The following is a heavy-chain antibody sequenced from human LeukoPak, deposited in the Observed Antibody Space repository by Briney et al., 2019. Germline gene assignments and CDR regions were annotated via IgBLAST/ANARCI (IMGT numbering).Heavy chain of an antibody. V-gene: IGHV4-34*01. J-gene: IGHJ5*02. D-gene: IGHD3-10*01. Sequence: SETLSLTCAVYGGSFSGYYWSWIRQPPGKGLEWSGEINHSGSTNYNPSLKSRVTISVDTSKNQFSLKLSSVTAADTAVYYCARGGKRYYYGSGGTFDPWGQGTLVTVSS. CDR1: GGSFSGYY. CDR3: ARGGKRYYYGSGGTFDP. CDR2: INHSGST.